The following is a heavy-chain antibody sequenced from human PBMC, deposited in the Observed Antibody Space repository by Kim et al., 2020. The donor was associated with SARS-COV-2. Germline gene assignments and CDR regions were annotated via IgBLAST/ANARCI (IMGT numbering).Heavy chain of an antibody. CDR2: IYHSGST. D-gene: IGHD2-21*02. Sequence: SETLSLTCAVSGGSISSSNWWSWVRQPPGKGLEWIGEIYHSGSTNYNPSLKSRVTISVDKSKNQFSLKLSSVTAADTAVYYCARDPQKGLNDAFDIWGQGTMVTVSS. CDR1: GGSISSSNW. J-gene: IGHJ3*02. V-gene: IGHV4-4*02. CDR3: ARDPQKGLNDAFDI.